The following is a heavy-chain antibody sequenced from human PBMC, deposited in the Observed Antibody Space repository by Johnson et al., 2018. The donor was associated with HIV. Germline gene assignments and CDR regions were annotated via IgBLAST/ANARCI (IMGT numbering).Heavy chain of an antibody. CDR2: IYSGGST. V-gene: IGHV3-53*01. D-gene: IGHD1-7*01. J-gene: IGHJ3*01. CDR3: ARENYRRRDAFDV. CDR1: GFLVSSNY. Sequence: EVQLVESGGGVVQPGRSLRLSCAASGFLVSSNYMSWVRQAPGKGLEWVSVIYSGGSTYYADSVKGRFTISRDNSKKSLYLQINSLRTEDTAVYYCARENYRRRDAFDVWGQGTVVIVSS.